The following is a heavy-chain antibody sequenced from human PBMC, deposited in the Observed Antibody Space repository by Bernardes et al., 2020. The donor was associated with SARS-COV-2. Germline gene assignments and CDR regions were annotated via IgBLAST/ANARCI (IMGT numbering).Heavy chain of an antibody. Sequence: SVKVSCKVSGYTLTELSMHWVRQAPGKGLEWMGGFDPEDGETIYAQKFQGRVTMTEDTSTDTAYMELSSLRSEDTAVYYCATAPGAMVTDWFDPWGQGTLVTVSS. D-gene: IGHD5-18*01. CDR2: FDPEDGET. CDR1: GYTLTELS. CDR3: ATAPGAMVTDWFDP. J-gene: IGHJ5*02. V-gene: IGHV1-24*01.